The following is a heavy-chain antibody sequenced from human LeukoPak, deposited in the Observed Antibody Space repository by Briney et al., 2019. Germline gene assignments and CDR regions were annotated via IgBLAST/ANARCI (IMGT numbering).Heavy chain of an antibody. CDR1: GYTFTGYY. V-gene: IGHV1-2*04. J-gene: IGHJ4*02. CDR3: AADYRQVGEQQLVEY. CDR2: INPNSGGT. Sequence: GASVEVSCKASGYTFTGYYMHWVRQAPGQGLEWMGWINPNSGGTNYAQKFQGWVTMTRDTSISTAYMELSRLRSDDTAVYYCAADYRQVGEQQLVEYWGQGALVTVSS. D-gene: IGHD6-13*01.